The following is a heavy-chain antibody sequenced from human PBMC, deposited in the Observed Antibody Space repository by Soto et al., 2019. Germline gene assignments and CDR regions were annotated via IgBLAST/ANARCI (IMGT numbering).Heavy chain of an antibody. CDR3: AKGGYSGYDYGDY. CDR1: GFTFSSYG. V-gene: IGHV3-30*18. Sequence: QVQLVESGGGVVQPGRSLRLSCAASGFTFSSYGMHWVRQAPGKGLEWVGVISYDGSNKYYADSVKGRISISRDNSRNTLYLQMNSLRAEDTAVYYCAKGGYSGYDYGDYWGQGTLVTVYS. CDR2: ISYDGSNK. J-gene: IGHJ4*02. D-gene: IGHD5-12*01.